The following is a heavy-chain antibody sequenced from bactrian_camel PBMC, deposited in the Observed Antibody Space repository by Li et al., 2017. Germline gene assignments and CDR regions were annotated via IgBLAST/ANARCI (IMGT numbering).Heavy chain of an antibody. CDR2: SSSGALSL. Sequence: VQLVESGGGLVQPGGSLRLFCAASGFTFSNYRMSWVRQAPGKGLEWVSSSSSGALSLVYADSVKGRFTISRGNAKNTVYLLMNSLKPEDTAVYYCVKPNPDARGGFDHWGQGTQVTVS. D-gene: IGHD1*01. CDR1: GFTFSNYR. J-gene: IGHJ4*01. CDR3: VKPNPDARGGFDH. V-gene: IGHV3S40*01.